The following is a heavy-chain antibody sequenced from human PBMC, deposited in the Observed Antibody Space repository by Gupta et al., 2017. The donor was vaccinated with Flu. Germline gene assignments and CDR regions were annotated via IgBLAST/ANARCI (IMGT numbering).Heavy chain of an antibody. Sequence: IHWVRQAPGQGLEWMGRLNPNSGGTKFAQKCQGRVTLTSDTSISAADMELNRLTSEDTGVYYCARVPDCSTTSCYQPFDYWGQVTLVTVSS. D-gene: IGHD2-2*01. CDR3: ARVPDCSTTSCYQPFDY. J-gene: IGHJ4*02. V-gene: IGHV1-2*05. CDR2: LNPNSGGT.